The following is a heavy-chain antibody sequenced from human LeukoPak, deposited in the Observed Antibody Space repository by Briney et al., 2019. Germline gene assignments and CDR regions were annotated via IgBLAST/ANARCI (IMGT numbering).Heavy chain of an antibody. Sequence: SQTLSLTCAISGDSVSSNSAAWTWIRQSPSRGLEWLGRTYYRSKWYNDYAVSVKSRITINPDTSKNQFSLQLNSVTPEDTAVYYCARDLTIFCTGGYCYFDYWGQGTLVTVSS. CDR2: TYYRSKWYN. J-gene: IGHJ4*02. CDR3: ARDLTIFCTGGYCYFDY. V-gene: IGHV6-1*01. CDR1: GDSVSSNSAA. D-gene: IGHD2-8*02.